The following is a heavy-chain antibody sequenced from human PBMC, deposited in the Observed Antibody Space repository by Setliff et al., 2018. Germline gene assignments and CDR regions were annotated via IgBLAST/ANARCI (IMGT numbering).Heavy chain of an antibody. J-gene: IGHJ4*02. V-gene: IGHV4-30-2*01. CDR3: TVYNTGSSKDHY. Sequence: KTSETLSLTCAVSGGSISSGGYSWSWIRQPPGKGLEWIGYIYHSGSTYYNPSLKSRVTISVDTSKNQFSLKLSSVTAADTALYYCTVYNTGSSKDHYWGQGTPVTVSS. CDR1: GGSISSGGYS. CDR2: IYHSGST. D-gene: IGHD2-8*02.